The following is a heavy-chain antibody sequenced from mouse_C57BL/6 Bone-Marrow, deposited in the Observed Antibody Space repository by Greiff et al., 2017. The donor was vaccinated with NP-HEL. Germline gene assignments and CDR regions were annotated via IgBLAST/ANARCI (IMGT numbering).Heavy chain of an antibody. D-gene: IGHD2-5*01. V-gene: IGHV3-6*01. CDR3: AREGAYYSNWP. CDR2: ISYDGSN. Sequence: EVQLQESGPGLVKPSQSLSLTCSVTGYSITSGYYWNWIRQFPGNKLEWMGYISYDGSNNYNPSLKNRISITRDTSKNQFFLKLNSVTTEDTATYYCAREGAYYSNWPWGQGTSVTVSS. CDR1: GYSITSGYY. J-gene: IGHJ4*01.